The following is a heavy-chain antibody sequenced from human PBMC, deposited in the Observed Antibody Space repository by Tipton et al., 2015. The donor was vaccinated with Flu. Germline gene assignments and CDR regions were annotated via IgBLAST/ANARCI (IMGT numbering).Heavy chain of an antibody. J-gene: IGHJ3*01. V-gene: IGHV4-34*08. CDR1: GGQF. CDR2: INHSGST. D-gene: IGHD3-22*01. Sequence: AGLVKPSETLSLTCVVFGGQFWSWFRQPPGKGLEWIGEINHSGSTNYNPSLKSRVSLSVDRSKNEFSLKVSSVTAADTAIYYCGYDSDGYDAFDVWGPGTVVTVSS. CDR3: GYDSDGYDAFDV.